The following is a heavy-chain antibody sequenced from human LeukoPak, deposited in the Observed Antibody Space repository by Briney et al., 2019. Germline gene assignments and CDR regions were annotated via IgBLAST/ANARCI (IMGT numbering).Heavy chain of an antibody. J-gene: IGHJ5*02. CDR2: IDPSDSYT. D-gene: IGHD4-17*01. V-gene: IGHV5-10-1*01. CDR1: GYSFTSYW. CDR3: ARHADYGDYERDWFDP. Sequence: RGESLRISCQGSGYSFTSYWISWVRQMPGKGLEWMGRIDPSDSYTNYSPSFEGHVTISADKSISTAYLQWSSLKASDTAMYYCARHADYGDYERDWFDPWGQGTLVTVSS.